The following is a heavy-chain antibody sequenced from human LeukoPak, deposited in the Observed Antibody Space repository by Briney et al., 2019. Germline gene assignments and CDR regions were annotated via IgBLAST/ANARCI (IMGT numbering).Heavy chain of an antibody. CDR1: GFTFSSYD. D-gene: IGHD3-10*01. V-gene: IGHV3-23*01. J-gene: IGHJ4*02. CDR2: ISGSDGST. Sequence: GGSLRLSCAGSGFTFSSYDMSWVRQAPGKGLEWVSAISGSDGSTYYADSVKGRFTISRDNTKNTLYLQMNSLRAEDTAVYYCAKDVFYYGSGSYYNPFDYWGQGTLVSVSS. CDR3: AKDVFYYGSGSYYNPFDY.